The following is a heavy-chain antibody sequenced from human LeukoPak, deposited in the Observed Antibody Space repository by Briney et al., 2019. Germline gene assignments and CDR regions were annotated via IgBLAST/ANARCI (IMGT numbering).Heavy chain of an antibody. CDR2: IYYSGST. Sequence: SETLSLTCTVSGGSVSSGSYYWSWIRQPPGKGLEWIGYIYYSGSTNYNPSHKSRVTISVDTSKNQFSLKLSSVTAADTAVYYCAREDGYNEEFDYWGQGTLVTVSS. D-gene: IGHD5-24*01. CDR1: GGSVSSGSYY. CDR3: AREDGYNEEFDY. V-gene: IGHV4-61*01. J-gene: IGHJ4*02.